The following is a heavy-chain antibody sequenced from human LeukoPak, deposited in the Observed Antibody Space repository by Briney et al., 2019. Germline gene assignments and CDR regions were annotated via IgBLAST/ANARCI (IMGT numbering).Heavy chain of an antibody. D-gene: IGHD1-26*01. CDR2: ISSSGSTI. J-gene: IGHJ4*02. CDR3: AKDRVGATLYFDY. Sequence: GGSLRLSCAASGFTFTDYYMSWIRQAPGKGLEWLSYISSSGSTIYYADSVKGRFTISRDNAKNSLYLQMNSLRAEDTAVYYCAKDRVGATLYFDYWGQGTLVTVSS. CDR1: GFTFTDYY. V-gene: IGHV3-11*01.